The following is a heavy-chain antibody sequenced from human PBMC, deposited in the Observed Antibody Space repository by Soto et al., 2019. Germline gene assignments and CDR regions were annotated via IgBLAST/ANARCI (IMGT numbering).Heavy chain of an antibody. D-gene: IGHD1-20*01. CDR2: VNPKRGDA. J-gene: IGHJ2*01. Sequence: QVVLVQSGAEVKKPGASVEVSCKASGYKFTDYYIHWVRQAPGQGPEWMGWVNPKRGDAVYAQKFQGSVTMTRDTATTTAYLEVNRLKSDDTAVYYCARDPGIPGRYWYFDLWGRGTLVTVSS. CDR1: GYKFTDYY. V-gene: IGHV1-2*04. CDR3: ARDPGIPGRYWYFDL.